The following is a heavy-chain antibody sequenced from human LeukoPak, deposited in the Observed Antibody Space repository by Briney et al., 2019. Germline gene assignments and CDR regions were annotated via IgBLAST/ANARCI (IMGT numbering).Heavy chain of an antibody. D-gene: IGHD2-2*01. CDR3: ARVVVPAAIIISWFDP. V-gene: IGHV3-66*02. J-gene: IGHJ5*02. CDR2: IYSGGST. Sequence: TGGSLRLSGAASGFTVSSNYMSWVRQAPGKGLEWVSVIYSGGSTYYADSVKGRFTISRDNSKNTLYLQMNSLRAEDTAVYYCARVVVPAAIIISWFDPWGQGTLVTVSS. CDR1: GFTVSSNY.